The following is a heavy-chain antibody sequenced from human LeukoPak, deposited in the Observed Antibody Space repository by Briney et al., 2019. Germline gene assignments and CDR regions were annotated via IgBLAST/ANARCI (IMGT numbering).Heavy chain of an antibody. CDR2: IKSKNDGAAT. CDR3: VSRDAYKPRYFMDV. Sequence: GGSLRLTCAVSGFTFDIAWMNWVRQTPGEGLEWLGRIKSKNDGAATDYAAPVRGRFTISTDDSKNTLYLQMNSLKTEDTAVYYCVSRDAYKPRYFMDVWGKGTTVTVSS. V-gene: IGHV3-15*01. CDR1: GFTFDIAW. D-gene: IGHD5-24*01. J-gene: IGHJ6*03.